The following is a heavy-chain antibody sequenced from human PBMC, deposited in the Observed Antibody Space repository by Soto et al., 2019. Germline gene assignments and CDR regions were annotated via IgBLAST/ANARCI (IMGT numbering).Heavy chain of an antibody. CDR2: IKSKTDGGTT. CDR3: TTQPRGYSYGYSG. D-gene: IGHD5-18*01. CDR1: GFTFSNAW. V-gene: IGHV3-15*07. J-gene: IGHJ4*02. Sequence: EVQLVESGGGLVKPGGSLRLSCAASGFTFSNAWMNWVRQAPGKGLEWVGRIKSKTDGGTTDYAAPVKGRFTISREDSKNTLYLQMNSLKTEDTAVYYCTTQPRGYSYGYSGWGQGTLVTVSS.